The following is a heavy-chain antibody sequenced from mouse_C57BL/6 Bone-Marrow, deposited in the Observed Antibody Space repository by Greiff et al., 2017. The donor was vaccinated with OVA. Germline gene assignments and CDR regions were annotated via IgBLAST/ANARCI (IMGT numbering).Heavy chain of an antibody. D-gene: IGHD1-1*01. Sequence: VQLQQSGAELVRPGASVKLSCTASGFNIKDDYMHWVKQRPEQGLEWIGWIDTENGDTEYASKFQGKATITADTSSNTAYLQLSSLTSEDTAVYYCTTNGSSPFDYWGQGTTLTVSS. CDR3: TTNGSSPFDY. J-gene: IGHJ2*01. CDR2: IDTENGDT. V-gene: IGHV14-4*01. CDR1: GFNIKDDY.